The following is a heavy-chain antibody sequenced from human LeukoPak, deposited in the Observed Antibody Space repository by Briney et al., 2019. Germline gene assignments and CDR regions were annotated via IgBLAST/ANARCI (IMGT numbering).Heavy chain of an antibody. CDR2: IYYSGST. V-gene: IGHV4-59*01. CDR1: GGSISSYY. J-gene: IGHJ5*02. CDR3: ARTISSSWYFWFDP. D-gene: IGHD6-13*01. Sequence: SETLSPTXTVSGGSISSYYWSWIRQPPGKGLEWIGYIYYSGSTNYNPSLKSRVTISVDTSKNQFSLKLSSVTAADTAVYYCARTISSSWYFWFDPWGQGTLVTVSS.